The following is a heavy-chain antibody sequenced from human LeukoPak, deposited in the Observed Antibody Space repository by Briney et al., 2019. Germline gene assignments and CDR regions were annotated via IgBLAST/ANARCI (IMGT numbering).Heavy chain of an antibody. CDR1: GYTFTSYY. CDR3: AYPGSSQY. V-gene: IGHV1-69*02. J-gene: IGHJ4*02. D-gene: IGHD7-27*01. CDR2: IIPILGIA. Sequence: SVKVSCKASGYTFTSYYMHWVRQAPGQGLEWMGRIIPILGIANYAQKFQGRVTITADKSTSTAYMELSSLRSEDTAVYYCAYPGSSQYWGQGTLVTVSS.